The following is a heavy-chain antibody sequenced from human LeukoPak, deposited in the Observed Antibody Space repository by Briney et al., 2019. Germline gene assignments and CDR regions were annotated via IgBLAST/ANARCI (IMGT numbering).Heavy chain of an antibody. D-gene: IGHD5-18*01. CDR2: IYYSGST. Sequence: PSETLSLTCTVSGGSISSSSYYWGWIRQSPGKGLEWIGSIYYSGSTYYNPSLKSRVTISVDTSKNQFSLKLSSVTAADTAVYYCARHGAAMAYDYMDVWGKGTTVTVSS. CDR1: GGSISSSSYY. V-gene: IGHV4-39*01. CDR3: ARHGAAMAYDYMDV. J-gene: IGHJ6*03.